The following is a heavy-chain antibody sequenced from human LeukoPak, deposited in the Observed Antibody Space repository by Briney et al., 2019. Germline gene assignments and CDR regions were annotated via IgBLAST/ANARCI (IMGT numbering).Heavy chain of an antibody. CDR1: GGSISSSSYY. CDR3: ARRPRNSGSDDGPSGLDY. Sequence: SETLSLTCTVSGGSISSSSYYWGWIRQPPGKGLEWIGSIYYSGSTNYNPSLKSRVTISVDTSKNQFSLKLSSVTAADRAVYYCARRPRNSGSDDGPSGLDYWGQGTLVTVSS. CDR2: IYYSGST. V-gene: IGHV4-39*07. J-gene: IGHJ4*02. D-gene: IGHD1-26*01.